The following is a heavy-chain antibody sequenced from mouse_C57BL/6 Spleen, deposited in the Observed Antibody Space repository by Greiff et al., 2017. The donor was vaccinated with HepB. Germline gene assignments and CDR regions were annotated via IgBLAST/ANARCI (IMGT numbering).Heavy chain of an antibody. J-gene: IGHJ4*01. CDR3: ARRGDSNYYYAMDY. Sequence: SCTASGYTFTSYWMHWVKQRPGRGLEWIGRIDPNSGGTKYNEKFKSKATLTVDKPSSTAYMQLSSLTSEDSAVYFCARRGDSNYYYAMDYWGQGTSVTVSS. CDR1: GYTFTSYW. V-gene: IGHV1-62-3*01. CDR2: IDPNSGGT.